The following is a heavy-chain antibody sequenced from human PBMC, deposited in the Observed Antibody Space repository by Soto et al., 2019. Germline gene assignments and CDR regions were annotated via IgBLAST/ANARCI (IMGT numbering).Heavy chain of an antibody. D-gene: IGHD2-2*01. J-gene: IGHJ3*02. CDR3: ARERTYQLYGDDALDI. Sequence: QVQLQESGPGLLKPSETLSPTCTVSGGSISNYYWSWIRQSAGKGLEWIGRIYSSGSTNYIPSLKSRVTLSIDTPQNQVSLRLSSVTAADTAVYYCARERTYQLYGDDALDIWGQGTMVIVSS. V-gene: IGHV4-4*07. CDR1: GGSISNYY. CDR2: IYSSGST.